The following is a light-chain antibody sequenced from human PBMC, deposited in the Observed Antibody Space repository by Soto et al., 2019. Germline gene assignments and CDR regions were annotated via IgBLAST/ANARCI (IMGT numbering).Light chain of an antibody. Sequence: QSVLTQPPSASGTPGQWATISCSGSAFNIGSNFVYWYRQFPGMAPKLLIYRSNQRPSGVPERFSASKSGTSASLAITGLRSEDEADYYCSSWDDGLSGPVFGGGTKVTVL. CDR1: AFNIGSNF. CDR2: RSN. V-gene: IGLV1-47*01. J-gene: IGLJ3*02. CDR3: SSWDDGLSGPV.